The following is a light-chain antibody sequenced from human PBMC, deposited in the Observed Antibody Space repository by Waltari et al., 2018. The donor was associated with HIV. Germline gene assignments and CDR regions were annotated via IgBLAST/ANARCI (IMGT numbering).Light chain of an antibody. CDR2: RGG. J-gene: IGLJ3*02. CDR3: SAWDSSLSEWV. Sequence: AGLTQPSSVSKGLQQNVTLTCTGNDKNVGHEGAGWLLRHEGHPPEVLSCRGGARPAGISHKYFASRSGNTASLTITGLQVDDEAVYYCSAWDSSLSEWVFGGGTKLTVL. CDR1: DKNVGHEG. V-gene: IGLV10-54*01.